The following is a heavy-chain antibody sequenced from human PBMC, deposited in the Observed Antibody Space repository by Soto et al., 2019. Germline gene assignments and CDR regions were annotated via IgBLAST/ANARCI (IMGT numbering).Heavy chain of an antibody. D-gene: IGHD3-10*01. V-gene: IGHV1-18*01. CDR1: GYTFTNYD. Sequence: QVHLVQSGAEVKKPGASVKVSCKASGYTFTNYDINWVRQAPGQGLEWMGWISTYTGNTNYAQKLQGRVTMTTDTSASTAYRELRRLRSGDKAVYYCAGGYYYGSGRPTPGGMDVWGQGTTVTVSS. CDR3: AGGYYYGSGRPTPGGMDV. J-gene: IGHJ6*02. CDR2: ISTYTGNT.